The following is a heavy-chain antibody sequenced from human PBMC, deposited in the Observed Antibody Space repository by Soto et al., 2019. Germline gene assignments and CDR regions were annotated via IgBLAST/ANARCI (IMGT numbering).Heavy chain of an antibody. D-gene: IGHD1-26*01. CDR1: GFTFSDYY. CDR3: ARAATTGHDAFDI. J-gene: IGHJ3*02. Sequence: WGSLRPSCAASGFTFSDYYMSWIRQAPGKGMEWVSYISSSGSTIYYADSVKGRFTISRDNAKNSLYLQMNSLRAEDTAVYYCARAATTGHDAFDIWGQGTMVTVSS. CDR2: ISSSGSTI. V-gene: IGHV3-11*01.